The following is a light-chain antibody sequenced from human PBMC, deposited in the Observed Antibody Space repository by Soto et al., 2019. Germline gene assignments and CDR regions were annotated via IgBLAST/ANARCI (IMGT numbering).Light chain of an antibody. Sequence: DLQMTQSPSTLSASVGDRVTITCRASQSISSWLAWYQQKPGKAPKLLIYDASSLESGVPSRLSRSGSGTEFTLTISSLQPDDFATYYCQQYNSYSPRYTFGQGTKLEIK. CDR2: DAS. V-gene: IGKV1-5*01. J-gene: IGKJ2*01. CDR1: QSISSW. CDR3: QQYNSYSPRYT.